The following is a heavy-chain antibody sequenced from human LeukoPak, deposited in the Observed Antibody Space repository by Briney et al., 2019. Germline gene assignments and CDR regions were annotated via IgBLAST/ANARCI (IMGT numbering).Heavy chain of an antibody. CDR1: GYASSDIY. CDR2: INSSSGAR. D-gene: IGHD6-6*01. Sequence: ASVKVSCKASGYASSDIYFNWVRQAPGQGLEWMGWINSSSGARIYSQKFQGRVTMDTSISIAYMELSGLTSADTAVYYCATGSITHTRDPWGQGTLVTVSS. J-gene: IGHJ5*02. CDR3: ATGSITHTRDP. V-gene: IGHV1-2*02.